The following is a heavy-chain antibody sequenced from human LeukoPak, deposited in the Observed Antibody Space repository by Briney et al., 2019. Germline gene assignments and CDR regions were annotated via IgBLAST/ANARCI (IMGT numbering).Heavy chain of an antibody. CDR1: GFTFSSYA. CDR3: AKDSSRHGQQLVFDY. CDR2: ISWNSGSI. V-gene: IGHV3-9*01. Sequence: QPGGSLRLSCAASGFTFSSYAMHWVRQAPGKGLEWVSGISWNSGSIGYADSVKGRFTISRDNAKNSLYLQMNSLRAEDTALYYCAKDSSRHGQQLVFDYWGQGTLVTVSS. J-gene: IGHJ4*02. D-gene: IGHD6-13*01.